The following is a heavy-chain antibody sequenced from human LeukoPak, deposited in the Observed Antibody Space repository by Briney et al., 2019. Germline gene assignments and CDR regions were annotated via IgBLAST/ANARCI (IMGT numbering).Heavy chain of an antibody. Sequence: ASVKVSCKAYGYTFTNYGIIWVRQAPGQGLAWMGWISGYNGNTHYAQNLQGRVTMTTDPSTSTAYMELRSLRSDDTAVYYCARGDCTNGVCYTLFDYWGQGTLVTVSS. D-gene: IGHD2-8*01. CDR3: ARGDCTNGVCYTLFDY. J-gene: IGHJ4*02. CDR1: GYTFTNYG. V-gene: IGHV1-18*01. CDR2: ISGYNGNT.